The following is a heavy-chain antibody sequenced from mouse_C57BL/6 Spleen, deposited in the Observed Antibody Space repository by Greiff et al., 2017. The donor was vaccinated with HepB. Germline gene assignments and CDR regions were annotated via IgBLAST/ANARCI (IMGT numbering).Heavy chain of an antibody. CDR2: IWRGGST. J-gene: IGHJ4*01. CDR1: GFSLTSYG. D-gene: IGHD1-1*01. Sequence: VQVVESGPGLVQPSQSLSITCTVSGFSLTSYGVHWVRQSPGKGLEWLGVIWRGGSTDYNAAFMSRLSITKDNSKSQVFFKMNSLQADDTAIYYCAKNQGSSPYAMDYWGQGTSVTVSS. V-gene: IGHV2-5*01. CDR3: AKNQGSSPYAMDY.